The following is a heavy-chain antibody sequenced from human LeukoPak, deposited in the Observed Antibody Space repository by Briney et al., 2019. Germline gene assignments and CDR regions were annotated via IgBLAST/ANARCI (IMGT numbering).Heavy chain of an antibody. J-gene: IGHJ5*02. D-gene: IGHD3-3*01. V-gene: IGHV1-8*02. CDR3: ARSGDDFWSGYPTWFDP. CDR1: GYTFTSYY. CDR2: MNPNSGNT. Sequence: ASVKVSCKASGYTFTSYYMHWVRQAPGQGLEWMGWMNPNSGNTGYAQKFQGRVTMTRNTSISTAYMELSSLRSEDTAVYYCARSGDDFWSGYPTWFDPWGQGTLVTVSS.